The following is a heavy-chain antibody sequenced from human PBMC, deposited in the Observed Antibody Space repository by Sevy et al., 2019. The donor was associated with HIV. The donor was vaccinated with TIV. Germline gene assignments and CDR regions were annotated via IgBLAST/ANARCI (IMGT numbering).Heavy chain of an antibody. CDR1: GASIRRGGYY. CDR3: ARVSGYSFDYYTTAQSLGMDC. CDR2: IHHSGSS. V-gene: IGHV4-30-4*01. J-gene: IGHJ4*02. Sequence: SETLSLTCTVSGASIRRGGYYWSWIRQPPGKGLEWIGYIHHSGSSYYSPSLEGRVAISVDTSKNQFALTLSSVTAADTAVYYCARVSGYSFDYYTTAQSLGMDCWGQGTLVTVSS. D-gene: IGHD3-3*01.